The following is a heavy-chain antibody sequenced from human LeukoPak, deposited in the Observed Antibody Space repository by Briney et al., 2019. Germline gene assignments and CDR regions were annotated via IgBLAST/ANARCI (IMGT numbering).Heavy chain of an antibody. CDR1: GDSISSYNYF. J-gene: IGHJ4*02. CDR2: IYYRGNT. Sequence: SETLSLTCTVSGDSISSYNYFWGWIRQPPGKGLEWVGSIYYRGNTYYNPSLKSRVTLSADTSKNQFSLKVTSVTAADTAVYYRARASSGYYWDFDYWGQGALVTVSS. V-gene: IGHV4-39*01. CDR3: ARASSGYYWDFDY. D-gene: IGHD3-22*01.